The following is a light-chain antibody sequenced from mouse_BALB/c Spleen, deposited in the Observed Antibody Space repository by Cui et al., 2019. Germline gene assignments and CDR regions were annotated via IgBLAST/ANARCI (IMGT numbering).Light chain of an antibody. CDR1: SSVSY. CDR3: QQRSSYLPMYT. J-gene: IGKJ2*01. V-gene: IGKV4-57*01. Sequence: QIVLTQSPAIMSASPGEKVTITCSASSSVSYMHWFQQKPGTSPKLWIYSTSNLASGVPARFSGSGSGTSYSLTISRMEAEDAATYYCQQRSSYLPMYTFGGGTKLEIK. CDR2: STS.